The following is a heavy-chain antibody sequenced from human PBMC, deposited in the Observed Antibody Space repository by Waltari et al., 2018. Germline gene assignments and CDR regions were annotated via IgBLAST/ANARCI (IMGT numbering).Heavy chain of an antibody. J-gene: IGHJ4*02. D-gene: IGHD3-3*01. V-gene: IGHV1-8*01. CDR1: GYTFPSYD. Sequence: QVQLVQSGAEVKKPGASVKVSCTASGYTFPSYDINWVRQATGQGLEWMGWMNPNSGNTGYAQKFQGRVTMTRNTSISTAYMELSSLRSEDTAVYYCARGARILRFLEWAMGYWGQGTLVTVSS. CDR3: ARGARILRFLEWAMGY. CDR2: MNPNSGNT.